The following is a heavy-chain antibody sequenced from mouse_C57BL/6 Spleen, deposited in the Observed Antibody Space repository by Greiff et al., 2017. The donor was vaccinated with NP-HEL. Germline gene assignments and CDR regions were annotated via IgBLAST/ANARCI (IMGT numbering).Heavy chain of an antibody. Sequence: EVQLVESGGGLVQPKGSLKLSCAASGFSFNTYAMNWVRQAPGKGLEWVARIRSKSNNYATYYADSVKDRFTISRDDSESMRYLQMNNLKTEDTAMDDCVRQTRVYLDYWGQGTTLTVSS. CDR1: GFSFNTYA. J-gene: IGHJ2*01. CDR3: VRQTRVYLDY. CDR2: IRSKSNNYAT. V-gene: IGHV10-1*01.